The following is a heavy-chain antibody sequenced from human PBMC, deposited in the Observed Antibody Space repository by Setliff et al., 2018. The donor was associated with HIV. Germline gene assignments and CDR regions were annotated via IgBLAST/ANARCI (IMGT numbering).Heavy chain of an antibody. J-gene: IGHJ4*02. V-gene: IGHV5-51*01. CDR2: FYPGDSDT. CDR3: ARMGEGWDGYNYGHFDF. D-gene: IGHD5-12*01. CDR1: GYSFTNFW. Sequence: GESLKISCQASGYSFTNFWIGWVRQMPGKGLEWMGVFYPGDSDTRYSPSFQGQVTMSVDKSISTAYLQETFTEASDTATYYCARMGEGWDGYNYGHFDFWGQGTLVTVSS.